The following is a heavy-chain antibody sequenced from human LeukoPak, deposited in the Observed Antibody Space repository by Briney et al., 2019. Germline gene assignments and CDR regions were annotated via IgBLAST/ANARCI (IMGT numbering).Heavy chain of an antibody. J-gene: IGHJ3*02. CDR1: GGSIRSSYL. CDR3: ARAPIEVADTSAFDI. CDR2: IYSSGTT. D-gene: IGHD5-24*01. Sequence: SETLSLTCAVSGGSIRSSYLWSWIRQPAGKGLQFIGRIYSSGTTNYNPSLRSRVTMSVDTSRNQFSLKLTSVTASDTAVYYCARAPIEVADTSAFDIWGQGTLVTVSS. V-gene: IGHV4-59*10.